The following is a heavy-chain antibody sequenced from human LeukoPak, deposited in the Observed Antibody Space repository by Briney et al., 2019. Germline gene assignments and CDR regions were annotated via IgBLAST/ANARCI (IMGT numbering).Heavy chain of an antibody. CDR2: FDPEDGET. CDR3: ATDNLNGSGRENNY. CDR1: GYTLTELS. V-gene: IGHV1-24*01. D-gene: IGHD3-10*01. Sequence: ASVKVSCKVSGYTLTELSMHWVRQAPGKGLGWMGGFDPEDGETIYAQKFQGRVTMTEDTSTDTAYMELSSLRSEDTAVYYCATDNLNGSGRENNYWGQGTLVTVSS. J-gene: IGHJ4*02.